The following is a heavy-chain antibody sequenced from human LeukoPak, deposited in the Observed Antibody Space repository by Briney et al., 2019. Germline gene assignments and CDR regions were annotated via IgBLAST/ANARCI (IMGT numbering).Heavy chain of an antibody. CDR1: GGSISSSSYY. CDR2: ISYSGST. Sequence: SETLSLTCTVSGGSISSSSYYWGWIRQPPGKGLEWIGSISYSGSTYYNPSLKSRVTISVDTSKNQFSLNLSSVTAADTAVYYCARKDGTVTTRFLDVWGKGTTVTVSS. CDR3: ARKDGTVTTRFLDV. V-gene: IGHV4-39*07. J-gene: IGHJ6*04. D-gene: IGHD4-17*01.